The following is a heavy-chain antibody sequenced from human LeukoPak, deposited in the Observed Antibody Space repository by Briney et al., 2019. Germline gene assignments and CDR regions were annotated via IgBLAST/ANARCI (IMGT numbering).Heavy chain of an antibody. V-gene: IGHV4-4*07. J-gene: IGHJ4*02. D-gene: IGHD2/OR15-2a*01. Sequence: SETLSLTCTVSGGSISSYYWSWIRQPAGKGLEWIGRIYTSGSTNYNPSLKSRVTMSVDTSKNQFSLKLSSVTAADTAVYYCARDKWPGRTKIVFDYWGQGTLVTVSS. CDR1: GGSISSYY. CDR3: ARDKWPGRTKIVFDY. CDR2: IYTSGST.